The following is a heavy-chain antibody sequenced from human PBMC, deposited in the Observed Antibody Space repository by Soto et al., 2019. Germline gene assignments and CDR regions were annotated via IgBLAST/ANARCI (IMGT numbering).Heavy chain of an antibody. D-gene: IGHD3-22*01. V-gene: IGHV1-2*02. Sequence: VAVSCTTSGYTISAKSRRWVRQAPVQGLEWMGWINPKSGGTLYAQKFQGMVTMTRDTSISTAYMELSRLRSDDTAVYYCARGGTFAYDTSGYSVYWGQGTLVTVSS. CDR3: ARGGTFAYDTSGYSVY. CDR1: GYTISAKS. CDR2: INPKSGGT. J-gene: IGHJ4*02.